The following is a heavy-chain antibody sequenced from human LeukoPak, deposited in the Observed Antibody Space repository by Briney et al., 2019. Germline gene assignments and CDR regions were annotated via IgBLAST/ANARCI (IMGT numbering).Heavy chain of an antibody. V-gene: IGHV4-4*07. CDR3: ARDTPTKDGYNFISSYFDY. CDR1: GGSISSYY. J-gene: IGHJ4*02. Sequence: SETLSLTCTVSGGSISSYYWSWIRQPAGEGLEWIGRIYTSGGTNYNPSLKSRVTMSVDTSKNQFSLKLSSVTAADTAVYYCARDTPTKDGYNFISSYFDYWGQGTLVTVSS. D-gene: IGHD5-24*01. CDR2: IYTSGGT.